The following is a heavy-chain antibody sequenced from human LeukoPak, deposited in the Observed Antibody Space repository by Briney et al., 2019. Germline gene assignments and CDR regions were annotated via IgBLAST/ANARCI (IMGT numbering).Heavy chain of an antibody. D-gene: IGHD2/OR15-2a*01. V-gene: IGHV3-53*01. Sequence: SGGSLRLSCAASGFTVSSHYMSWVGQAPGKGLECVSVIYSGGSTYYADSVKGRFTISRDNSKNTLYLQMNSLRAEDTAVYYCARDLTSGYGMDVWGQGTTVTVSS. CDR2: IYSGGST. J-gene: IGHJ6*02. CDR3: ARDLTSGYGMDV. CDR1: GFTVSSHY.